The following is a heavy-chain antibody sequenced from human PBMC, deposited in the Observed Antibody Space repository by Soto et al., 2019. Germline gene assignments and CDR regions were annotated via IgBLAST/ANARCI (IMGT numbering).Heavy chain of an antibody. V-gene: IGHV4-31*03. CDR1: GGSISSGGYY. CDR2: TSYTGST. CDR3: ARDDGKY. Sequence: QMQLQESGPGLVKPSQTLSLTCTVSGGSISSGGYYWSWIRQHPEKGLEWIGYTSYTGSTYYNPSLKSRLTISGDTSKNQWSLNLSSVTAAGTAVYYCARDDGKYWGQGTLVTVSS. J-gene: IGHJ4*02.